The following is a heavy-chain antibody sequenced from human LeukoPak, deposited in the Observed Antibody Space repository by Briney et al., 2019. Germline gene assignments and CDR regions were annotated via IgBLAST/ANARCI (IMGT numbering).Heavy chain of an antibody. CDR2: IYYSGST. CDR1: GGSISSYY. D-gene: IGHD3-22*01. Sequence: SETLSLTCTVSGGSISSYYWSWIRQPPGKGLEWIGYIYYSGSTNYNPSLKSRVTISVDTSKNQFSLKLSSVTAADTAVYYCATSMTVARASFDLWGRGTLVTVSS. CDR3: ATSMTVARASFDL. J-gene: IGHJ2*01. V-gene: IGHV4-59*08.